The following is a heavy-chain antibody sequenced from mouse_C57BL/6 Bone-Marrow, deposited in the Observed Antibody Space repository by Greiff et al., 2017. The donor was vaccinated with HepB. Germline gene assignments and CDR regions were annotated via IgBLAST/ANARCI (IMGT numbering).Heavy chain of an antibody. D-gene: IGHD4-1*01. V-gene: IGHV1-69*01. Sequence: QVHVKQPGAELAMPGASVKLSCKAYGYIFTSYWMHWVKQRPGQGLVWIGEIDPSDSYTNYNQKFKGKSTLTVDKSSSTAYMQLSSLTSEDSAVYYCARRDWDYDYWGQGTTLTVSS. CDR2: IDPSDSYT. CDR3: ARRDWDYDY. CDR1: GYIFTSYW. J-gene: IGHJ2*01.